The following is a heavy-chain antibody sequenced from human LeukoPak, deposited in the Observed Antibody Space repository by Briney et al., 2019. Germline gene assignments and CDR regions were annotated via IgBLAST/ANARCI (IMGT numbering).Heavy chain of an antibody. CDR1: GYTFTSYG. CDR2: IRAYNGNT. V-gene: IGHV1-18*01. D-gene: IGHD2-2*01. CDR3: ARDESSYIVVVPAANWFDP. Sequence: GASEKVSCKASGYTFTSYGISWVGQAPGQGGERVGWIRAYNGNTNYAQTLQARVTMTPATSTSTAYMELRSLRSDDTAVYYCARDESSYIVVVPAANWFDPWGQGTLVTVSS. J-gene: IGHJ5*02.